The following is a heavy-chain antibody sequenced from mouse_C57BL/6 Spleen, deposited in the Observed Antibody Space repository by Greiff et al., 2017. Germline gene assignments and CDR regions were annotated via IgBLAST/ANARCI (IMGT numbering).Heavy chain of an antibody. J-gene: IGHJ3*01. CDR2: IIYDGSST. D-gene: IGHD2-3*01. Sequence: EVKVVESEGGLVQPGSSMKLSCTASGFTFSDYYMAWVRQVPDKGLEWVANIIYDGSSTYYLDSLKSRFIISRDNAKNILYLQMSSLQSEDTATYYCARPSLYDGYVWFAYWGQGTLVTVSA. V-gene: IGHV5-16*01. CDR3: ARPSLYDGYVWFAY. CDR1: GFTFSDYY.